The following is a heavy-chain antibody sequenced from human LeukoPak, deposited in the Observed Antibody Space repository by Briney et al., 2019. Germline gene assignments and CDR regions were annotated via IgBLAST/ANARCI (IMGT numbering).Heavy chain of an antibody. V-gene: IGHV4-59*01. J-gene: IGHJ3*02. CDR1: GGSISSYY. CDR2: IYYSGST. Sequence: SETLSLTCTVSGGSISSYYWSWIRQPPGKGLEWIGYIYYSGSTNYNPSLKSRVTISVDTSKNQFSLKLSSVTAADTAVYYCARANFFGGKTYYYDSSGYLDAFDIWGQGTMVTVSS. D-gene: IGHD3-22*01. CDR3: ARANFFGGKTYYYDSSGYLDAFDI.